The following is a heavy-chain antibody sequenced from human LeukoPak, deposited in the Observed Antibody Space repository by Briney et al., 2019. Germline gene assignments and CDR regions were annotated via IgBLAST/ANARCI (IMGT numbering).Heavy chain of an antibody. V-gene: IGHV3-21*01. CDR1: GFTFSTYH. D-gene: IGHD3-3*01. J-gene: IGHJ5*02. Sequence: PGGSLRLSCAASGFTFSTYHMNWVRQAPGKGLEWVSSISSSSYIYYADSVKGRFTISRDNAKNSLYLQMNSLRAEDTAVYYCARGPPGGYSTNWFDPWGQGTLVTVSS. CDR3: ARGPPGGYSTNWFDP. CDR2: ISSSSYI.